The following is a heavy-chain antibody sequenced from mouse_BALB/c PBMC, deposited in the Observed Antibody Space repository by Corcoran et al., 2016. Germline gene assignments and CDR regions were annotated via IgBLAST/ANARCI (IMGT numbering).Heavy chain of an antibody. Sequence: QVQLQLSGPELVKPGASVKMSCKASGYTFTDYVIMWVKQRTGQGLEWIGEIYPGSGSTYYNEKFKGKATLTADKSSNTAYMQLNSLTSEDSAVYFCARLYYGSVDYGGQGPTLTVSS. D-gene: IGHD1-1*01. V-gene: IGHV1-77*01. CDR2: IYPGSGST. CDR3: ARLYYGSVDY. CDR1: GYTFTDYV. J-gene: IGHJ2*01.